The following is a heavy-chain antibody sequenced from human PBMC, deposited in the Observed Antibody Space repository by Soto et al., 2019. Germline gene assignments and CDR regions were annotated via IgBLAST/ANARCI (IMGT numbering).Heavy chain of an antibody. V-gene: IGHV3-21*01. D-gene: IGHD2-2*01. CDR3: AREDSIIIPAVTDF. CDR1: GFAFNNYG. Sequence: GGSLRLSCTVSGFAFNNYGINWVRQAPGKGLEWVSSISKSDYTYYSDSVKGRFTISRDNAKNSVSLQMNTLRVEDTAVYYCAREDSIIIPAVTDFWGQGTLVTVSS. CDR2: ISKSDYT. J-gene: IGHJ4*02.